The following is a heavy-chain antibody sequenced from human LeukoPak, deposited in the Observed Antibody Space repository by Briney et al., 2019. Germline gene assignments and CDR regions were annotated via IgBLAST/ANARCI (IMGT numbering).Heavy chain of an antibody. J-gene: IGHJ6*02. V-gene: IGHV4-30-2*01. D-gene: IGHD3-9*01. Sequence: SRTLSLTCTVSGGSISSGGYYWSWIRQPPGKGLEWIGYIYHSGSTYYNPSLKSRVTISVDRSKNQFSLKLSSVTAADTAVYYCARDYHILTGHDYGMDVWGQGTTVTVSS. CDR2: IYHSGST. CDR3: ARDYHILTGHDYGMDV. CDR1: GGSISSGGYY.